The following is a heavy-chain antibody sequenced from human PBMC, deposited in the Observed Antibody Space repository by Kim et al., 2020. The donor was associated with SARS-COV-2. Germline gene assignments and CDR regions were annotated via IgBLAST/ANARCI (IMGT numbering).Heavy chain of an antibody. D-gene: IGHD6-13*01. Sequence: GGSLRLSCAASGFTFSNYAMHWVRQAPGKGLEWVAGTAYDGSNKYYADSVKGRFTISRDNSKNTLYLQMNSLRAEDTAVYYCARAHSSSSPGFWGQGTLVTVSS. J-gene: IGHJ4*02. V-gene: IGHV3-30-3*01. CDR3: ARAHSSSSPGF. CDR2: TAYDGSNK. CDR1: GFTFSNYA.